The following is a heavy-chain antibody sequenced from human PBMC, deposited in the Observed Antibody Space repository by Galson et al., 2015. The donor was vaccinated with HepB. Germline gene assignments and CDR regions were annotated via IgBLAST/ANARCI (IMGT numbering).Heavy chain of an antibody. V-gene: IGHV3-23*01. Sequence: SLRLSCAASGFTFSSYAMSWVRQAPGKGLEWVSVISGSGVDTDYADSVKGRFIISRDNSKNTLSLQMNSLRAEDTAVYYCAKDLGPRPHYNWNVGDYWGQGTLVTVSS. J-gene: IGHJ4*02. CDR2: ISGSGVDT. CDR1: GFTFSSYA. D-gene: IGHD1-20*01. CDR3: AKDLGPRPHYNWNVGDY.